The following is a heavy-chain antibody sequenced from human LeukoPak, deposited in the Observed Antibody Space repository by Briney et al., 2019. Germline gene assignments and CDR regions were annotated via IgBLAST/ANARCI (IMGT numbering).Heavy chain of an antibody. D-gene: IGHD3-22*01. CDR1: GYTFTSYG. CDR2: ISAYNGNT. J-gene: IGHJ4*02. Sequence: GASVKVSCKASGYTFTSYGISWVRQAPGQGLEWMGWISAYNGNTNYAQKLQGRVTMTTDTSTSTAYMELRSLRSDDTAVYYCARPRPMYYYDSSGPYYFDYWGQGTLVTVSS. V-gene: IGHV1-18*01. CDR3: ARPRPMYYYDSSGPYYFDY.